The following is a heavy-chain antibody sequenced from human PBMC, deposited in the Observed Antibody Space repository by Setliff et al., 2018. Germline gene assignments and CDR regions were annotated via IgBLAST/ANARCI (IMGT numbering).Heavy chain of an antibody. D-gene: IGHD6-19*01. CDR1: GFTFSTHA. J-gene: IGHJ4*02. CDR2: IWFDGSNT. CDR3: VRDPPNSGWAFDY. V-gene: IGHV3-33*01. Sequence: PGGSELSCGASGFTFSTHAMHWVRQAPGKGLEWVAMIWFDGSNTHYPGSVKGRFTVSRDNSKNMVYLQMNSLRVDDTAVYYCVRDPPNSGWAFDYWGQGTLVTVSS.